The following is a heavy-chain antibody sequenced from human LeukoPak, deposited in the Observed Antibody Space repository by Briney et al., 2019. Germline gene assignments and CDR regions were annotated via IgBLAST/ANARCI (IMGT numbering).Heavy chain of an antibody. CDR3: ARDPAPSMVRGRTYYYYGMDV. V-gene: IGHV3-66*01. J-gene: IGHJ6*02. Sequence: GGSLRLSCAASGFTVSSNYMSWVRQAPGKGLGWVSVIYSGGSTYYADSVKGRFTISRDNSKNTLYLQMNSLRAEDTAVYYCARDPAPSMVRGRTYYYYGMDVWGQGTTVTVSS. CDR2: IYSGGST. D-gene: IGHD3-10*01. CDR1: GFTVSSNY.